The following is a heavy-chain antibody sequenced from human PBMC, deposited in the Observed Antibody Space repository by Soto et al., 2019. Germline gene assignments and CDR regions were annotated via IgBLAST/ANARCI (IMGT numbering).Heavy chain of an antibody. Sequence: PSETLSLTCSVSGGSVRTGSYHWSWIRQPPGKGLEWIGFIPNNGSPDYNPSLKSRVVVSIDRSKNQFSLKVNSVTAADTAVYYCARVVSSGYRWFDPWGLGTPVTVSS. CDR2: IPNNGSP. V-gene: IGHV4-61*01. D-gene: IGHD3-22*01. J-gene: IGHJ5*02. CDR3: ARVVSSGYRWFDP. CDR1: GGSVRTGSYH.